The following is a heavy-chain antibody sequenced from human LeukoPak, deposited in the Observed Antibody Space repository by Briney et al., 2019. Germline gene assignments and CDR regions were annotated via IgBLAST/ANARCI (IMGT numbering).Heavy chain of an antibody. CDR1: GFSFSTYG. V-gene: IGHV3-30*03. CDR2: ISYNGDNK. CDR3: ARDFDFWSAI. Sequence: TGGSLRLSCVASGFSFSTYGLHWVRQAPGKGLEWVAVISYNGDNKHYAESVKGRFTISRDNAKNTLYLQMSSLRAEDTALYYCARDFDFWSAIWGQGTLVTVSS. J-gene: IGHJ4*02. D-gene: IGHD3-3*01.